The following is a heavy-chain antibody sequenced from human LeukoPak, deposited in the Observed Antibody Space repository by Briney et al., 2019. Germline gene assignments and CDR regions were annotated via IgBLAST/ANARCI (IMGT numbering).Heavy chain of an antibody. J-gene: IGHJ6*04. CDR1: GFTFSSYS. CDR3: AELGITMIGGV. Sequence: PGGSLRLSCAASGFTFSSYSMNWVRQAPGKGLEWVSSISRSSNYKYYADSVKGRFTISRDSAKNSLYLQMNSLRAEDTAVYYCAELGITMIGGVWGKGTTVTISS. CDR2: ISRSSNYK. V-gene: IGHV3-21*01. D-gene: IGHD3-10*02.